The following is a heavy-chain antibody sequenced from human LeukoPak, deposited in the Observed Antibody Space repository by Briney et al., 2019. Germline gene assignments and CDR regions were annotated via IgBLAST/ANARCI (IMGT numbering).Heavy chain of an antibody. CDR3: ARDRRVRGVIISDQYYYMDV. CDR1: GGSISRYY. D-gene: IGHD3-10*01. J-gene: IGHJ6*03. V-gene: IGHV4-4*07. CDR2: IHSSGST. Sequence: SETLSLTCTVSGGSISRYYWSWIRQPAGKGLEWIGRIHSSGSTNYNPSLKSRVTMSVDTSKNQFSLKLSSVTAADTAVYYCARDRRVRGVIISDQYYYMDVWGKGTTVTISS.